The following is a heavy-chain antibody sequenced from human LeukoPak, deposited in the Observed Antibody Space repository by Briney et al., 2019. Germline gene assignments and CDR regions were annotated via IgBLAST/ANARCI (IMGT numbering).Heavy chain of an antibody. V-gene: IGHV5-51*01. CDR2: IYPGDSDT. CDR3: ARRGHYYDGGGDDY. D-gene: IGHD3-22*01. J-gene: IGHJ4*02. CDR1: GYIFTSYW. Sequence: GESLKISCRVSGYIFTSYWIGWVRQMPGKGLEWMGIIYPGDSDTRYSPSFQGQDTISADKSISTAYLQWNSLKASDTAMYYCARRGHYYDGGGDDYWGQGTLVTVSS.